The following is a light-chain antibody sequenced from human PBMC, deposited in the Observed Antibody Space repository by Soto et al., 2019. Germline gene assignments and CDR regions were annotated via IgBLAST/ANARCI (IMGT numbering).Light chain of an antibody. CDR3: CSFAGGTTFWL. J-gene: IGLJ3*02. V-gene: IGLV2-23*02. CDR2: EVA. CDR1: SSDIGGYDV. Sequence: QSALTQLASVSGSPGQTITISCTGTSSDIGGYDVVSWYQQHPGKAPKLLIYEVAKRPSGVSNRFSGSKSGSTASLTVSGLQAEDEADYHCCSFAGGTTFWLFGGGTKLTVL.